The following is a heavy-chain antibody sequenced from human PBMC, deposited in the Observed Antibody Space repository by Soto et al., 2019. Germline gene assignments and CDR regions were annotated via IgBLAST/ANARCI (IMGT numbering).Heavy chain of an antibody. V-gene: IGHV4-34*01. CDR1: GGSFSGYY. D-gene: IGHD3-22*01. J-gene: IGHJ4*02. CDR2: INHSGST. CDR3: ARGPHYYDSSGHARVLDY. Sequence: QVQLQQWGAGLLKPSETLSLTCAVYGGSFSGYYWSWIRQPPGKGLEWIGEINHSGSTNYNPSLTSRVTISVDTSKNQFSLKLSSVTAADTAVYYCARGPHYYDSSGHARVLDYWGQGTLVTVSS.